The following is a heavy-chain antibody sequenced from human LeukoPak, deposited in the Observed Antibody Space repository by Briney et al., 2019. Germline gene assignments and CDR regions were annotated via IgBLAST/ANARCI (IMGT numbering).Heavy chain of an antibody. CDR3: ARARAVAAPQDY. Sequence: PGGSLRLSCAASGFTFSDYYMSWIRQAPGKGLEWVSYISSSGSTIYYADSVKGRFTISRDNAKNSLYLQMSGLRAEDTAVYYCARARAVAAPQDYWGQGTLVTVSS. D-gene: IGHD6-19*01. CDR2: ISSSGSTI. CDR1: GFTFSDYY. J-gene: IGHJ4*02. V-gene: IGHV3-11*01.